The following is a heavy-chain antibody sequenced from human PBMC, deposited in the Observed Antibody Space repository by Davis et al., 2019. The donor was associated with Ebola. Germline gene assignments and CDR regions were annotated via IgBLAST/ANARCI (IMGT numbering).Heavy chain of an antibody. CDR1: GGSFSGYY. J-gene: IGHJ4*02. Sequence: PSETLSLTCAVYGGSFSGYYWSWIRQPPGKGLEWIGEINHSGSTNYNPSLKSRVTISVDTSKNQFSLKLSSVTAADTAVYYCARRGGSSWYQRFDYWGQGTLVTVSS. D-gene: IGHD6-13*01. CDR2: INHSGST. V-gene: IGHV4-34*01. CDR3: ARRGGSSWYQRFDY.